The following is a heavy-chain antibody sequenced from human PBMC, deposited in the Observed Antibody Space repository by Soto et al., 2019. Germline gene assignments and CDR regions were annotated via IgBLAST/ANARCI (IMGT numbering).Heavy chain of an antibody. Sequence: QVQLQESGPGLVKPSQTLSLTCTVSGGSISSGDYYWSWIRQPPGKGLEWIGYIYYSGSTYYNPSLKSRVXXPXDXXKNQSSLKLSSVTAADTAVYYCATSAATDEPYFDYWGQGTLVTVSS. CDR3: ATSAATDEPYFDY. J-gene: IGHJ4*02. D-gene: IGHD6-13*01. CDR1: GGSISSGDYY. V-gene: IGHV4-30-4*01. CDR2: IYYSGST.